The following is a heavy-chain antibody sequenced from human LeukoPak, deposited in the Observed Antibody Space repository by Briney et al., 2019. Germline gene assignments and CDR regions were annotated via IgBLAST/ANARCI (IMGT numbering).Heavy chain of an antibody. CDR2: ISSSGSAI. CDR3: ARDPRGITALVDYFDY. J-gene: IGHJ4*02. V-gene: IGHV3-11*01. Sequence: GGSLRLSCAASGFTFSDYYMSWIRQAPGKGLEWVSYISSSGSAIYYADSVKGRFTISRDNAKNSLYLQMSSLRVEGTAVYYCARDPRGITALVDYFDYWGQGTLVTVSS. D-gene: IGHD1-14*01. CDR1: GFTFSDYY.